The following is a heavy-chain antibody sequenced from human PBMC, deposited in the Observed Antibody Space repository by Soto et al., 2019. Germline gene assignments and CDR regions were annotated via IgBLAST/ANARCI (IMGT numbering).Heavy chain of an antibody. J-gene: IGHJ6*02. V-gene: IGHV3-23*01. CDR1: GFTFSTYA. Sequence: EVQLLESGGGLVQPGGSLRLSCTASGFTFSTYAMTWVRQAPGKGLEWVSTVSGSGAKTYYADSMRGRFTISRDNSKDTLYLQMNSLTAEDTATYYCTRDWTGNTCPCMDVWGQGTTVTVSS. CDR2: VSGSGAKT. CDR3: TRDWTGNTCPCMDV. D-gene: IGHD2-8*02.